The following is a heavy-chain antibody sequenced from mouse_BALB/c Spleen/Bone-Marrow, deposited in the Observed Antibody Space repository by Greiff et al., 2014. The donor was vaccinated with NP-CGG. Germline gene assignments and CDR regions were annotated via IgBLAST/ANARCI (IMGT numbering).Heavy chain of an antibody. J-gene: IGHJ4*01. CDR1: GFNIKDTY. CDR2: IDPANGNT. CDR3: AIYYGNYYAMDY. V-gene: IGHV14-3*02. D-gene: IGHD2-1*01. Sequence: EVQLQESGAELVKPGASVKLSCTASGFNIKDTYMHWVKQRPEQGLEWIGRIDPANGNTKYDPKFQGKATITADTSSNTAYLQLSSLTSEDTAVYYCAIYYGNYYAMDYWDQGTSVTVSS.